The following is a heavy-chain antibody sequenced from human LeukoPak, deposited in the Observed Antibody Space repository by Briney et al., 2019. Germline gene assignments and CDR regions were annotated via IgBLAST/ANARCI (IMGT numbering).Heavy chain of an antibody. J-gene: IGHJ6*03. CDR3: ARLKFYDSTGYSPSHYMDV. CDR1: GGPIYSYY. Sequence: SETLSLTCTVSGGPIYSYYWSCIRQSAGKGLEWIGRLYPGVGTDYNPSFKGRVTMSLDTSKKQFALKLSAVTAADTAVYYCARLKFYDSTGYSPSHYMDVWGKGTTVTVSS. V-gene: IGHV4-4*07. CDR2: LYPGVGT. D-gene: IGHD3-22*01.